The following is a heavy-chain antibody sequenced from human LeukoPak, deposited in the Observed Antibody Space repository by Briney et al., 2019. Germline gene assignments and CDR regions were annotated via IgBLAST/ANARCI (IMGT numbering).Heavy chain of an antibody. V-gene: IGHV4-59*01. CDR3: AKDRYYDILTGYFGVDAFDN. CDR2: IYYSGST. J-gene: IGHJ3*02. CDR1: GGSISSYY. D-gene: IGHD3-9*01. Sequence: SETLSLTCTVSGGSISSYYWSWIRQPPGKGLEWIGYIYYSGSTNYNPSLKSRVTISVDTSKNQFSLKLSSVTAADTAVYYCAKDRYYDILTGYFGVDAFDNWGQGTMVTVSS.